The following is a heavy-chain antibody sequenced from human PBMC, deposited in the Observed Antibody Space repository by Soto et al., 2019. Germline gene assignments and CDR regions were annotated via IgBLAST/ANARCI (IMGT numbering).Heavy chain of an antibody. J-gene: IGHJ6*02. V-gene: IGHV3-74*01. Sequence: PGGSLRLSCAASGFTFSSYWMHWVRQAPGKGLVCVSRIHSDGSRTSYADSVKGRFTISRDNAKNTLYLQMNSLTVEDTAVYYCARAVNYGMDVWGQGTTVTVSS. CDR1: GFTFSSYW. CDR3: ARAVNYGMDV. CDR2: IHSDGSRT.